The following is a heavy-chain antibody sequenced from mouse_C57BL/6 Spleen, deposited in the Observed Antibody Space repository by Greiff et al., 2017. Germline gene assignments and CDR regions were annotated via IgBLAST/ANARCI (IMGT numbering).Heavy chain of an antibody. J-gene: IGHJ3*01. D-gene: IGHD3-2*02. V-gene: IGHV2-9-1*01. CDR1: GFSLTSYA. CDR2: IWTGGGT. Sequence: VKLMESGPGLVAPSQSLSLTCTVSGFSLTSYAISWVRQPPGQGLEWLGVIWTGGGTNYNSALKSRLSINKDNTKSQVFLKMNSLQTDDTARYYRARKGVSGDWFAYWGQGTLVTVSA. CDR3: ARKGVSGDWFAY.